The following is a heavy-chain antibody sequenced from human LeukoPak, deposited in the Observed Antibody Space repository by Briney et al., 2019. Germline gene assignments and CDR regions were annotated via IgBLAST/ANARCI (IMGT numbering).Heavy chain of an antibody. Sequence: GASVKVSCKASGYTFTGYYMHWVRQAPGQGLEWMGWINPNSGGTNYAQKFQDRVTMTRDTSITTDYMELSRLRSDDTALYYCARDFPQNMGDQLLFLDPWGQGTLVTVSS. J-gene: IGHJ5*02. V-gene: IGHV1-2*02. CDR2: INPNSGGT. CDR1: GYTFTGYY. D-gene: IGHD2-2*01. CDR3: ARDFPQNMGDQLLFLDP.